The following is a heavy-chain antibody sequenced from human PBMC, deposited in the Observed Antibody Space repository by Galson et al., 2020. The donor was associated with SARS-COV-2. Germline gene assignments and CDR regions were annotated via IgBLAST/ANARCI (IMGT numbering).Heavy chain of an antibody. J-gene: IGHJ4*02. CDR1: GLTFSSNC. CDR3: AKDRGIAVAGTVYYFDC. D-gene: IGHD6-19*01. Sequence: QAGGSLRLSCAPYGLTFSSNCTHWVRQAPGNGLEWVAVIWNVGSNKYYADSVKGRFTISRDNSKNTLYLQLNSLKAEDTAVYYCAKDRGIAVAGTVYYFDCGCQGTLGTVAS. CDR2: IWNVGSNK. V-gene: IGHV3-33*06.